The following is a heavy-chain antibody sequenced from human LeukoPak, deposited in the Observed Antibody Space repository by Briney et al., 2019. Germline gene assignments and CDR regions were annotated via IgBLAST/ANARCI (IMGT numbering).Heavy chain of an antibody. Sequence: PSETLSLTCTVSGGSISSSSYYWGWIRQPPGKGLEWIGSIYYSGSTYYNPSLKSRVTISVDTSKNQFSLKLSSVTAADTAVCYCARVPKRWSSSWGGYYFDYWGQGTLVTVSS. J-gene: IGHJ4*02. CDR2: IYYSGST. V-gene: IGHV4-39*07. CDR1: GGSISSSSYY. D-gene: IGHD6-13*01. CDR3: ARVPKRWSSSWGGYYFDY.